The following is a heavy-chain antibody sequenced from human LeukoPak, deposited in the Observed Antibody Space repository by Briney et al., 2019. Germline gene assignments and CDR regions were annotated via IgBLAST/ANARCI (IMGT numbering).Heavy chain of an antibody. J-gene: IGHJ3*02. CDR3: ARDLGLDDAFDI. D-gene: IGHD3-16*01. V-gene: IGHV4-31*03. CDR2: IYYSGST. CDR1: GGSISSGGYY. Sequence: SETLSLTCTVSGGSISSGGYYWSWIRQHPGKGLEWIGYIYYSGSTYYHPSLKSRVTISVDTSKNQFSLKLSSVTAADTAVYYCARDLGLDDAFDIWGQGTMVTVSS.